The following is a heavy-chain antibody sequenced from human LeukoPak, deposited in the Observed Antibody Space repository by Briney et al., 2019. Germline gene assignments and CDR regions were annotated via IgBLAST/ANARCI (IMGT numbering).Heavy chain of an antibody. D-gene: IGHD6-13*01. CDR3: AKDRAQQLVLDF. J-gene: IGHJ4*02. CDR2: ISSSSSTI. CDR1: GFTFSSYS. V-gene: IGHV3-48*01. Sequence: PGGSLRLSRAASGFTFSSYSMNWVRQAPGKGLEWVSYISSSSSTIYYADSVKGRFTISRDNSKNTLFLQMNSLRAEDTAVYYCAKDRAQQLVLDFWGQGTLVTVSS.